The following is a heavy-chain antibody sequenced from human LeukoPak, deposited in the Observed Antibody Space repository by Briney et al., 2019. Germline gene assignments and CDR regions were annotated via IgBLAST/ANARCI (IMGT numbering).Heavy chain of an antibody. D-gene: IGHD5-12*01. CDR1: GGTFSSYA. CDR2: IIPIFGTA. J-gene: IGHJ5*02. Sequence: SVKVSCKASGGTFSSYAISWVRQAPGQGLEWMGRIIPIFGTANYAQKFQGRVTITTDESTSTAYMELSSLRSEDTAVYYCARVLATYGTGFDPWGQGTLVTVSS. V-gene: IGHV1-69*05. CDR3: ARVLATYGTGFDP.